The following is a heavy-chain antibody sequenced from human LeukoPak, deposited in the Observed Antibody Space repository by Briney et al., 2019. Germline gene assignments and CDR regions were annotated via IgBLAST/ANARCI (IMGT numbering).Heavy chain of an antibody. Sequence: TSETLSLTCTVSGASISSSSSSWGWVRQPPRKGPEWIGSIYYSGLTYDNPSLKSRVSISVDPSKNHFSLKVSSVTAADTAVYYCASGTFDDYGDYDRGDYFDHWGQGTLVTVSS. D-gene: IGHD4-17*01. CDR2: IYYSGLT. CDR1: GASISSSSSS. CDR3: ASGTFDDYGDYDRGDYFDH. J-gene: IGHJ4*02. V-gene: IGHV4-39*02.